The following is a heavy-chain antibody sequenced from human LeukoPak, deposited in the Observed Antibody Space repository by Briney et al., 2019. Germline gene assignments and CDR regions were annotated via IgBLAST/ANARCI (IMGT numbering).Heavy chain of an antibody. CDR1: AFTFNDYH. CDR2: IKSSGSTR. D-gene: IGHD1-26*01. Sequence: SGGALRLSCAASAFTFNDYHRSWLRQAPGNGLVGVSYIKSSGSTRYYADSVKGRFTICRDNAKNSLYLQMNSLRAEDTAVYYCARGGSYYLAFDIWGQGTMVTVSS. V-gene: IGHV3-11*04. CDR3: ARGGSYYLAFDI. J-gene: IGHJ3*02.